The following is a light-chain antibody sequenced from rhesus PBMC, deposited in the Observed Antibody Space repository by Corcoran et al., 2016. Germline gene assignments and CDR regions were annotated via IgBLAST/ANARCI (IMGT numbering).Light chain of an antibody. CDR2: AAS. J-gene: IGKJ2*01. CDR3: RQHNSYPYS. Sequence: DIQMTQSPSSLSASVGDTVTITCRASQGISSSLNWFQQTPGKAPKLLIYAASSLESGVPSRVSGSGSGTEFTLTISSLQPEDFAAYYCRQHNSYPYSFGQGTKVEIK. V-gene: IGKV1-28*01. CDR1: QGISSS.